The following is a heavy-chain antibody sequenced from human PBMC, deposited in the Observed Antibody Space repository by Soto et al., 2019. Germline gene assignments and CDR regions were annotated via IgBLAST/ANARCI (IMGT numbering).Heavy chain of an antibody. CDR2: INHRGST. CDR3: ARGLITGSAYSGGWYYCDY. CDR1: GGSFSGYI. J-gene: IGHJ4*02. V-gene: IGHV4-34*01. Sequence: QVQLQQWGAGLLKPSETLSLTCAVHGGSFSGYIWTWIRQPPGKGLQWIGQINHRGSTYYNPSLKSRGIISVHTSNDQCPLELRSVTAADTAVYYCARGLITGSAYSGGWYYCDYWGQGTLVTVSS. D-gene: IGHD3-10*01.